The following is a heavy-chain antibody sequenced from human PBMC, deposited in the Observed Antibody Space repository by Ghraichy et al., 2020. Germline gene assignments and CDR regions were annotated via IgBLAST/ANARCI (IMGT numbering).Heavy chain of an antibody. J-gene: IGHJ5*02. CDR3: AHEGYGSDNWFDA. V-gene: IGHV2-5*01. CDR2: IFYNDEE. CDR1: GFSLSATGVG. D-gene: IGHD2-8*02. Sequence: SGPTLVKPTQTLTLTCTFSGFSLSATGVGVGWIRQPPGKALEWLALIFYNDEERYNPSLNSRLHIAKDTSKNYVVLTMTNMDPVDTATYYCAHEGYGSDNWFDAWGQGILVTVSS.